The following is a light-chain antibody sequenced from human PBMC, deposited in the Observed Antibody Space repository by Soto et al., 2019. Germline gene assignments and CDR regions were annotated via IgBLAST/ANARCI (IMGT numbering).Light chain of an antibody. V-gene: IGLV2-14*01. CDR2: EVS. CDR1: SSDVGAYNH. J-gene: IGLJ1*01. CDR3: SSYTSTRTYV. Sequence: QSALTQPASVSGSPGQSITISCTGTSSDVGAYNHVSWYQQHPGKAPQLIIYEVSNRPSGLSNRFSASKSGNTASLTISGLQAEDEADYYCSSYTSTRTYVFGTGTKVTVL.